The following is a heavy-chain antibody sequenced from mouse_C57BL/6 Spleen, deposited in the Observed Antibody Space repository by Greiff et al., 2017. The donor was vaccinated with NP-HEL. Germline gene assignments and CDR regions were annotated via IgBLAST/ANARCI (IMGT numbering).Heavy chain of an antibody. Sequence: QVQLKQSGPELVKPGASVKISCKASGYAFSSSWMNWVKQRPGKGLEWIGRIYPGDGDTNYNGKFKGKATLTADKSSSTAYMQLSSLTSEDSAVYFCARWGYDCHYAMDYWGQGTSVTVSS. CDR2: IYPGDGDT. CDR1: GYAFSSSW. CDR3: ARWGYDCHYAMDY. J-gene: IGHJ4*01. D-gene: IGHD2-4*01. V-gene: IGHV1-82*01.